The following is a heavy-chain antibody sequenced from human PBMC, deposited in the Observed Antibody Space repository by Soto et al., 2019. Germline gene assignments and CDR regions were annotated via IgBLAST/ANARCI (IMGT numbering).Heavy chain of an antibody. Sequence: EVHLVDSGGGLVQPGGSLRLSCAASGFSVSSNYMSWVRQAPGKGLEWVSLIYTGGSIYYADSVEGRFTISRDNSKNTLYLQMNSLRDEDTAVYYCARVRGDDWGDYDGMDVWGNGTTVTVSS. J-gene: IGHJ6*04. CDR1: GFSVSSNY. CDR3: ARVRGDDWGDYDGMDV. V-gene: IGHV3-53*04. CDR2: IYTGGSI. D-gene: IGHD3-16*01.